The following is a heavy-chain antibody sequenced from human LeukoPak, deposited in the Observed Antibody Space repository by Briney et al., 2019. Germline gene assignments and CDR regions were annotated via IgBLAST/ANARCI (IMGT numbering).Heavy chain of an antibody. CDR1: GFTFSDYA. D-gene: IGHD6-25*01. J-gene: IGHJ3*02. CDR3: ARALKPYGSSGTTYAFDI. V-gene: IGHV3-23*01. CDR2: ISGSGAST. Sequence: PGGSLRLSCVVSGFTFSDYAMSWVRQAPGKGLEWVSAISGSGASTYYADSVKGRFTISRDNSKNTLYLQMNSLRAEDTAVYYCARALKPYGSSGTTYAFDIWGQGTMVTVSS.